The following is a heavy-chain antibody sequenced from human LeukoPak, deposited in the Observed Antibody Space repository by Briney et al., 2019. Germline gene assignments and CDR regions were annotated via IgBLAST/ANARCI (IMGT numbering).Heavy chain of an antibody. CDR1: GYTFTSYG. D-gene: IGHD2-2*01. V-gene: IGHV1-18*01. Sequence: ASVKVSCKASGYTFTSYGISWVRQAPGQGLEWMGWISAYNGNTNYAQNLQGRVTMTTDTPTSTAYMELRSLRSDDTAVYYCARSYCSSTSCYAGICYCSNGVLFDYWGQGTLVTVSS. CDR2: ISAYNGNT. CDR3: ARSYCSSTSCYAGICYCSNGVLFDY. J-gene: IGHJ4*02.